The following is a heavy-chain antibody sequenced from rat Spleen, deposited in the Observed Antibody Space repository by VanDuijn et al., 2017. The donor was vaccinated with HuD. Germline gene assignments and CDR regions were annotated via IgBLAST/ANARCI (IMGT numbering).Heavy chain of an antibody. V-gene: IGHV5-22*01. J-gene: IGHJ2*01. CDR3: ARQGWERGFDY. CDR1: GFTFSDYY. Sequence: EVQLVESGGVLVQPGRSMKLSCAASGFTFSDYYMAWVRQAPKKGLEWVASISYEGNTAFYGDSMKGRFTISRDNAKSTLYLQISSLRSEDTATYYCARQGWERGFDYWGQGVMVTVSS. CDR2: ISYEGNTA. D-gene: IGHD5-1*01.